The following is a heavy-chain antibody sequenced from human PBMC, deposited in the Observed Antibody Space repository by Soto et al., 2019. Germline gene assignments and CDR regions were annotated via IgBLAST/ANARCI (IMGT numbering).Heavy chain of an antibody. CDR2: IIPRSATS. J-gene: IGHJ6*02. Sequence: QVQLVQSGAEVKKPGSSVKVSCKASGDTFSTYTITWMRQAPGQGLEWMGGIIPRSATSNYAQKFQGRVTITSPESTSTAYMDLSSLRSEDTAGYYCAREGLVLVPTTVSSDYYYYAMDVWGQGTTVTVSS. D-gene: IGHD2-2*01. CDR1: GDTFSTYT. CDR3: AREGLVLVPTTVSSDYYYYAMDV. V-gene: IGHV1-69*05.